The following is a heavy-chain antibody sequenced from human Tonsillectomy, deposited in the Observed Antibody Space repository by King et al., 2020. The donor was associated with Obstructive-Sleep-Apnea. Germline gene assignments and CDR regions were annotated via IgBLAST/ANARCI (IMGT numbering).Heavy chain of an antibody. CDR2: ISYSGST. CDR1: GGSISSGGYY. CDR3: AGDYLDHYFDY. Sequence: VQLQESGPGLVKPSQTLSLTCTVSGGSISSGGYYWNWIRQHPGKGLEWIGYISYSGSTYYNPSLKSRVTISVDTSKNQFSLKVSSVTAADTAVYYCAGDYLDHYFDYCGQGTLVTVSP. J-gene: IGHJ4*02. V-gene: IGHV4-31*03.